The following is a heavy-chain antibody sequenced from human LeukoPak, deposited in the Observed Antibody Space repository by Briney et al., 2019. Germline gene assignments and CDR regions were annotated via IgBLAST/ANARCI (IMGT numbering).Heavy chain of an antibody. D-gene: IGHD6-19*01. CDR2: IHHSGST. CDR1: GGSISSNNW. V-gene: IGHV4-4*02. Sequence: SGTLSLTCAVSGGSISSNNWWSWVRQPPGKGLEWIGEIHHSGSTNYNPSLKSRVTISIDKSKNQFSLKLSSVTAADTAVYYCAKKIAVPARYFDCRGQGTLVTVSS. CDR3: AKKIAVPARYFDC. J-gene: IGHJ4*02.